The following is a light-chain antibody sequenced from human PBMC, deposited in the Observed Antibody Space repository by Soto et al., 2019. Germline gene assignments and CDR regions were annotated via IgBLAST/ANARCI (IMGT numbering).Light chain of an antibody. CDR3: LQDYNSPYT. CDR1: QDIRNE. J-gene: IGKJ2*01. Sequence: AIQMTQSPPSRSASVGDRVTITGRVSQDIRNELGWYQQKPGKAPNLLIYAASSLQSGVPSRFSGSGSGTDFTLTISSLQPEDFATYYCLQDYNSPYTFGQGTKLEIK. V-gene: IGKV1-6*01. CDR2: AAS.